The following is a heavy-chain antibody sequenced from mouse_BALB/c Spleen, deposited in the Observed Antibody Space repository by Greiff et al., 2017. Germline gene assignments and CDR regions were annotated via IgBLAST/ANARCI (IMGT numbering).Heavy chain of an antibody. CDR2: IDPENGDT. D-gene: IGHD5-1*01. CDR3: NALPLHSRYFDV. CDR1: GFTFTDYY. Sequence: VQLQQSGAELVRSGASVKLSCTASGFTFTDYYMHWVKQRPEQGLEWIGWIDPENGDTEYAPKFQGKATMTADTSSNTAYLQLSSLTSEDTAVYYCNALPLHSRYFDVWGAGTTVTVSS. J-gene: IGHJ1*01. V-gene: IGHV14-4*02.